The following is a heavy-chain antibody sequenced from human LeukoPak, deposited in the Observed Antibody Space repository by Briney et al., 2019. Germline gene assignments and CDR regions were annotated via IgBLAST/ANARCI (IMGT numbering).Heavy chain of an antibody. CDR1: GFTFSSYE. Sequence: GGSLRLSCAASGFTFSSYEMNWVRQAPGKGLEWVSYISSSGSTIYYADSVKGRFTISRDNAKNSLYLQMNSLRAEDTAVYYCARVGYDSSGYLTFDYWGQGTLVTVSS. J-gene: IGHJ4*02. CDR3: ARVGYDSSGYLTFDY. V-gene: IGHV3-48*03. CDR2: ISSSGSTI. D-gene: IGHD3-22*01.